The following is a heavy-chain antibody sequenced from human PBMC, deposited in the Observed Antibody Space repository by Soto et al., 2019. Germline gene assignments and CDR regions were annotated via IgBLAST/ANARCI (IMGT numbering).Heavy chain of an antibody. Sequence: SETLSLTCTVSGGSISSSSYYWGWIRQPPGKGLEWIGSIYYSGSTYYNPSLKSRVTISVDTSKNQFSLKLSSVTAADTAVYYCARSLSSPIVVVPAAMSFDPWGQGTLVTVSS. CDR1: GGSISSSSYY. CDR3: ARSLSSPIVVVPAAMSFDP. CDR2: IYYSGST. D-gene: IGHD2-2*01. J-gene: IGHJ5*02. V-gene: IGHV4-39*07.